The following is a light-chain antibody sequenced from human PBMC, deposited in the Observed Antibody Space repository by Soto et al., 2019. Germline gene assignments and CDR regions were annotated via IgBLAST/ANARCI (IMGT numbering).Light chain of an antibody. Sequence: EIVLTQSPGTLSLSPGEAATLSCRASQSVSSSYLAWYQQKPGQAPRLLIYDASSRATGIPDRFSGSGSGTDFTLTISRLEPEDFAVYYCQQYGSSLVTFGQGTKVEIK. J-gene: IGKJ1*01. CDR2: DAS. V-gene: IGKV3-20*01. CDR1: QSVSSSY. CDR3: QQYGSSLVT.